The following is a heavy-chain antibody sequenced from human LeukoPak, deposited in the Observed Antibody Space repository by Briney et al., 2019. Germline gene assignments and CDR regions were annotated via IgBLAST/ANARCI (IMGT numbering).Heavy chain of an antibody. CDR1: GFTFSSYE. Sequence: GGSLRLSCAASGFTFSSYEMNWVRQAPGKGLEWVSYISSSGSTIYYADSVKGRFTISRDNAKNSLYLQMNSLRAEDTAVYYCASPDYDFWSGNGSYWGQGTLVTVSS. CDR2: ISSSGSTI. D-gene: IGHD3-3*01. V-gene: IGHV3-48*03. CDR3: ASPDYDFWSGNGSY. J-gene: IGHJ4*02.